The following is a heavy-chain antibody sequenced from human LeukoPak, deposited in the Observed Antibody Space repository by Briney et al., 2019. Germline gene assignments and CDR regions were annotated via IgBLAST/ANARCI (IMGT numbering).Heavy chain of an antibody. D-gene: IGHD3-3*01. J-gene: IGHJ4*02. CDR2: IIPILGIA. V-gene: IGHV1-69*04. CDR1: GGTFSSYA. Sequence: SVKVSCKASGGTFSSYAISWVRQAPGQGLEWMGRIIPILGIANYAQKFQGRVTITADKSTSTAYMELSRLRSDDTAVYYCARAEYYDFWSGYQLSDYWGQGTLVTVSS. CDR3: ARAEYYDFWSGYQLSDY.